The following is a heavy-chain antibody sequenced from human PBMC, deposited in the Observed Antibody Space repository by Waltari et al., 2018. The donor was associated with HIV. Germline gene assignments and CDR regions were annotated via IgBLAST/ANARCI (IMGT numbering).Heavy chain of an antibody. CDR2: SYYTGDT. D-gene: IGHD6-19*01. CDR1: GDSINNYY. V-gene: IGHV4-59*12. J-gene: IGHJ6*02. Sequence: QVQLQQSGPGLVKPSETLTLTCTVSGDSINNYYWTWIRQPPGKGLEYMAYSYYTGDTNYNPSLRSRVSHSIDTSKNQLFRKVTAMTAADTAVYYCVGVGRRSGGRGMDVWGQGTTVIVSS. CDR3: VGVGRRSGGRGMDV.